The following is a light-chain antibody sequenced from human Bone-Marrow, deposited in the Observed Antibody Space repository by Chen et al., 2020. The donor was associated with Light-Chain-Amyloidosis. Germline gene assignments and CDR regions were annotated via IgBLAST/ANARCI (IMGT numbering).Light chain of an antibody. CDR1: SSDVGRYNR. Sequence: HSVLPHPPSVSGSLGQSVTISCIRSSSDVGRYNRVSWFHQPPDTAPKLIIFEVSDRPSGVPDRFSGSKSGNTASLTISGLQAEDEADYYCSSYTTSSTYVFGTGTKVTVL. J-gene: IGLJ1*01. V-gene: IGLV2-18*02. CDR2: EVS. CDR3: SSYTTSSTYV.